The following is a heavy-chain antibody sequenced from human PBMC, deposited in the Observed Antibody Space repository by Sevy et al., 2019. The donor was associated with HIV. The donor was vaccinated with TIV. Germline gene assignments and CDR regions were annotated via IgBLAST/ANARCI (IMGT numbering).Heavy chain of an antibody. CDR1: GFTFSSYW. D-gene: IGHD6-13*01. CDR2: IKQEGSEK. Sequence: GGSLRLACAAAGFTFSSYWMSWVRQAPGKGREWVANIKQEGSEKYYVDSVKGRFTISRDNAKNSLYLQMNSLRAEDTAVYYCARVWWSSRWLDYWGQGTLVTVSS. J-gene: IGHJ4*02. V-gene: IGHV3-7*01. CDR3: ARVWWSSRWLDY.